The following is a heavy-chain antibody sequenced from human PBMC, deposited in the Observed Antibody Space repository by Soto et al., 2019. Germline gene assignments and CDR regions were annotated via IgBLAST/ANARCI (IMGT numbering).Heavy chain of an antibody. D-gene: IGHD2-2*01. V-gene: IGHV1-69*13. CDR2: IIPILGTA. Sequence: SVKVSCKASGGTFSSYATSWVRQAPGQGLEWMGGIIPILGTANYAQKFQGRVTITADESTSTAYMELSSLRSEDTAVYYCARDRLGYCSSTSCPGIPCGMDVWGQGTTVTVSS. CDR1: GGTFSSYA. J-gene: IGHJ6*02. CDR3: ARDRLGYCSSTSCPGIPCGMDV.